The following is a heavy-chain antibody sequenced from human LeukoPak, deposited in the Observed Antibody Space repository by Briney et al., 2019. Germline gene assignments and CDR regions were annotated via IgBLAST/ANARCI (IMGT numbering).Heavy chain of an antibody. D-gene: IGHD6-6*01. J-gene: IGHJ4*02. V-gene: IGHV1-69*06. CDR1: GGTFSSYA. CDR2: IIPIFGTA. Sequence: VASVKVSCKASGGTFSSYAISWVRQAPGQGLEWMGGIIPIFGTANYAQKFQGRVTITADKSTSTAYMELSSLRSEDTAVYYCASLIYSSSSPFDYWGQGTLVTVSS. CDR3: ASLIYSSSSPFDY.